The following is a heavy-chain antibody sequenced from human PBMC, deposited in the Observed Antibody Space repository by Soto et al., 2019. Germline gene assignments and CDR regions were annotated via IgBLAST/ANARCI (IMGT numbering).Heavy chain of an antibody. D-gene: IGHD2-8*01. CDR2: INHRGNT. J-gene: IGHJ6*02. CDR3: ARQEVPQWFTKGYYGMDV. Sequence: ASETLSLTCAVYGGSFSGYDWTWIRQPPGNGLEWIGEINHRGNTNYNPSLKSRVTISVDTSKNQFSLKLTSVTAADTAVYYCARQEVPQWFTKGYYGMDVWDQGTTVTVSS. V-gene: IGHV4-34*01. CDR1: GGSFSGYD.